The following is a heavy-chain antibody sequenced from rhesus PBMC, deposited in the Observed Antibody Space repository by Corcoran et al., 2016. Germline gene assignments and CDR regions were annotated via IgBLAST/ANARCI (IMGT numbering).Heavy chain of an antibody. J-gene: IGHJ4*01. D-gene: IGHD3-34*01. Sequence: EVQLVESGGGLAKPGGSLRLSCAASGFTFSDYYMHWVSQASGKGLEWVSRISNGGGSTWYADSVKGRFTISRENAKNTRYLQMNSLRAEDTAVYYCARDLRGWGDYQSHYWGQGVLVTVSS. CDR2: ISNGGGST. CDR1: GFTFSDYY. V-gene: IGHV3-59*01. CDR3: ARDLRGWGDYQSHY.